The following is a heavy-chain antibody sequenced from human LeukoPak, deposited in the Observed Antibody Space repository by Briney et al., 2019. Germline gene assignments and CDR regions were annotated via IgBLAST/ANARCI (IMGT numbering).Heavy chain of an antibody. CDR2: IKTKTDGATT. Sequence: PGGSLTLSRAASGFTFSDVWMTWVRQAPGRGLEWVGRIKTKTDGATTDYAAPVKGRFTILRDDSANMLYLQMTSLRTEDTALYYCTTATELIVATIPDNWGQGTLVTVSS. V-gene: IGHV3-15*01. CDR1: GFTFSDVW. CDR3: TTATELIVATIPDN. D-gene: IGHD5-12*01. J-gene: IGHJ4*02.